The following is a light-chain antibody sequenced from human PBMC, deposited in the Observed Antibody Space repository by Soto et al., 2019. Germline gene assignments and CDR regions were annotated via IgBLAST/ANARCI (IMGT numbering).Light chain of an antibody. V-gene: IGKV3D-15*01. CDR3: QHYNNWPSRT. J-gene: IGKJ1*01. CDR1: QSVSSSY. CDR2: GAS. Sequence: EIVLTQSPGTLSLSPGERATLSCRASQSVSSSYLAWYQQKPGQAPRLLIYGASSRATGIPARFSGSGSGTEFTLTISSLQSEDFAVYYCQHYNNWPSRTFGQGTKVDIK.